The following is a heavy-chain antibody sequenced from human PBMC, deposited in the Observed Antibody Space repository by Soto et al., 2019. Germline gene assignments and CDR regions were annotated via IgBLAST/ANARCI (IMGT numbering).Heavy chain of an antibody. CDR2: ISSSSSYI. Sequence: EVQLVESGGGLVKPGGSLRLSCAASGFTFSSYSMNWVRQAPGKGLEWVSSISSSSSYIYYADSVKGRFTISRDNAKNSLYLQMNSLRAEDTAVYYCARSVYSSGWSNGFDPWGQGTLVTVSS. J-gene: IGHJ5*02. CDR1: GFTFSSYS. D-gene: IGHD6-19*01. CDR3: ARSVYSSGWSNGFDP. V-gene: IGHV3-21*01.